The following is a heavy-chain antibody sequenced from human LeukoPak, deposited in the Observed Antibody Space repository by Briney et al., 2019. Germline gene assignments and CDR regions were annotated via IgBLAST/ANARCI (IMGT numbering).Heavy chain of an antibody. V-gene: IGHV4-34*01. CDR3: ARGRKNRYSGSYHVLFDY. CDR1: GGSFSGYY. D-gene: IGHD1-26*01. CDR2: INHSGST. Sequence: PSETLSLTCAVYGGSFSGYYWSWIRQPPGKGLEWIGEINHSGSTNYNPSLKSRVTISVDTSKNQFSLKLSSVTAADTAVYYCARGRKNRYSGSYHVLFDYWGQGTLVTVSS. J-gene: IGHJ4*02.